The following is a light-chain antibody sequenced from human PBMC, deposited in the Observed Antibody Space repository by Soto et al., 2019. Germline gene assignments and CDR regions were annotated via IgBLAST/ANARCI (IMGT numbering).Light chain of an antibody. Sequence: QSVLTQPPSVSGAPGQRVTISCTGSSSNIRAGYDVHWYQQLPGTAPKLLIYGNSNRPSGVPDRFSGSKSGTSASLAITGLQAEDEADYYCQSYDSSLSGSEVFGTGSKLTVL. CDR2: GNS. CDR1: SSNIRAGYD. J-gene: IGLJ1*01. V-gene: IGLV1-40*01. CDR3: QSYDSSLSGSEV.